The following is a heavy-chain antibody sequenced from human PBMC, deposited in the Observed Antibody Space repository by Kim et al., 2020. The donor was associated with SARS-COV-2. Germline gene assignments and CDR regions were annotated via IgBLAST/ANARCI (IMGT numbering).Heavy chain of an antibody. Sequence: GGSLRLSCAASGFTFSSYAMSWVRQAPGKGLEWVSAISGSGGSTYYADSVKGRFTISRDNSKNTLYLQMNSLRAEDTAVYYCAKVSSGYCSGGSCSPFDYWGQGTLVTVSS. J-gene: IGHJ4*02. D-gene: IGHD2-15*01. CDR2: ISGSGGST. V-gene: IGHV3-23*01. CDR3: AKVSSGYCSGGSCSPFDY. CDR1: GFTFSSYA.